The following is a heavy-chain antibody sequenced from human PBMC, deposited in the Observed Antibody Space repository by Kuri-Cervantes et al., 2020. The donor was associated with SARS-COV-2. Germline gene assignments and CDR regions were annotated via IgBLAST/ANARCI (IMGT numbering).Heavy chain of an antibody. CDR3: ARASPHRTSGYNTLDY. V-gene: IGHV1-18*01. CDR1: GYTFTSYG. CDR2: ISAYNGNT. Sequence: ASVKVSCKASGYTFTSYGISWVRQAPGQGLEWMGRISAYNGNTNYAQKLQGRVTMTTDTSTSTAYMKLRSLRSDDTAVYYCARASPHRTSGYNTLDYWGQGTLVTVSS. D-gene: IGHD3-3*01. J-gene: IGHJ4*02.